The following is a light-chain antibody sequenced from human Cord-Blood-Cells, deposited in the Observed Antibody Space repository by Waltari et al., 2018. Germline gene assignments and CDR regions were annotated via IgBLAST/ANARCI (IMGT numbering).Light chain of an antibody. J-gene: IGKJ1*01. CDR1: HNISSW. V-gene: IGKV1-5*03. Sequence: DIHMTQSPSTLSASVGARVTITCQARHNISSWLAWYQQKPGKAPKLLIYKASSLESGVPYRFSGSGSGTEFTLTISSLQPDDFATYYCQQYNSYSPTFGQGTKVEIK. CDR3: QQYNSYSPT. CDR2: KAS.